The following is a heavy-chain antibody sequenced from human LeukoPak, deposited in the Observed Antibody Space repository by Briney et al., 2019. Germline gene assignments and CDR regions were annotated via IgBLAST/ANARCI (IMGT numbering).Heavy chain of an antibody. Sequence: PGGSLRLSCAASGFTFSSYWMSWVRQAPGKGLEWVANIKQDGSEKYYVDSVKGRFTISRDNAKNSLYLQMNSLRAEDTAVYYCARARGIAVAGLIDYWGQGTLDTVSS. D-gene: IGHD6-19*01. J-gene: IGHJ4*02. CDR3: ARARGIAVAGLIDY. CDR2: IKQDGSEK. CDR1: GFTFSSYW. V-gene: IGHV3-7*01.